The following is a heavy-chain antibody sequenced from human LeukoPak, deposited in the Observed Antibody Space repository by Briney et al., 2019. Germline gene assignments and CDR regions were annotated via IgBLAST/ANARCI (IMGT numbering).Heavy chain of an antibody. V-gene: IGHV1-18*01. J-gene: IGHJ4*02. Sequence: GASVKVSCKASGYTFTSYGISWVRQAPGQGLEWMGWISAYNGNTNYAQKPQGRVTMTTDTSTSTAYMELRSLRSDDTAVYYCARVSGRMITFGGVIVLDYWGQGTLVTVSS. CDR2: ISAYNGNT. D-gene: IGHD3-16*02. CDR1: GYTFTSYG. CDR3: ARVSGRMITFGGVIVLDY.